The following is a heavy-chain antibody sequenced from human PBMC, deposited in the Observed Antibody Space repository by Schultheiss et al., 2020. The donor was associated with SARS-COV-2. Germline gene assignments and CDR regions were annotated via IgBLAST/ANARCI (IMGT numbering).Heavy chain of an antibody. CDR1: GYTFTSYG. D-gene: IGHD3-3*01. V-gene: IGHV1-18*01. CDR3: ARVWSGEGITIFGVVSPLYYYYGMDV. J-gene: IGHJ6*02. Sequence: ASVKVSCKASGYTFTSYGISWVRQAPGHGLEWMGWISAYNGNTNYAQKLQGRVTMTTDTSTSTAYMELRSLRSDDTAVYYCARVWSGEGITIFGVVSPLYYYYGMDVWGQGTTGTVSS. CDR2: ISAYNGNT.